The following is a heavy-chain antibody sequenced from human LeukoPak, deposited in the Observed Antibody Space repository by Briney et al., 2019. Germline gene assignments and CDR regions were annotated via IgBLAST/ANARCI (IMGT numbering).Heavy chain of an antibody. CDR3: ASVRRGGLGAGGDSLDY. CDR1: GFTFSSYA. D-gene: IGHD3-16*01. Sequence: GGSLRLSCAASGFTFSSYAMNWVRQAPGKGVEWVSFISSSSYIYYADSVKGRFTISRDNAKNSLYLHMNSLRAEDTAVYYCASVRRGGLGAGGDSLDYWGQGTLVTVSS. V-gene: IGHV3-21*01. J-gene: IGHJ4*02. CDR2: ISSSSYI.